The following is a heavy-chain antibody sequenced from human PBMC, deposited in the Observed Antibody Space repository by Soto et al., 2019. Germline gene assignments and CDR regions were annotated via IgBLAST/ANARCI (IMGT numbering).Heavy chain of an antibody. Sequence: GASVKVSCKASGYTFTSYGISWVRQAPGQGLEWMGWISAYNGNTNYAQKLQGRVTMTADTSTSTAYMELRSLRSDDTAVYYCAATPNYYDSSGSYGQRGFDYWGQGTLVTVSS. CDR2: ISAYNGNT. CDR3: AATPNYYDSSGSYGQRGFDY. J-gene: IGHJ4*02. CDR1: GYTFTSYG. D-gene: IGHD3-22*01. V-gene: IGHV1-18*01.